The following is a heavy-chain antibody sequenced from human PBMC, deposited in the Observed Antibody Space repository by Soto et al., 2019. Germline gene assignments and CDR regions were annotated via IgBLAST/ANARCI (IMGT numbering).Heavy chain of an antibody. CDR1: AGSIRSSSYY. V-gene: IGHV4-39*01. D-gene: IGHD3-9*01. CDR2: IYYSGST. CDR3: ATQPKGFFDSQPASDAFDI. Sequence: QRQLQESGPGLVKPSETLSLTCPVSAGSIRSSSYYWGWIRQPPGQGLEWIGRIYYSGSTYYNPSLKRRVTTSGDTSKNQCYLDTSSVTASDTAVYYYATQPKGFFDSQPASDAFDIWGQGTMVAVSS. J-gene: IGHJ3*02.